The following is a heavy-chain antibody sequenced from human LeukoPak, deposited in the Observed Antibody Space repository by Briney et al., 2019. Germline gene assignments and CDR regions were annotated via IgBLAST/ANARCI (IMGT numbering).Heavy chain of an antibody. V-gene: IGHV3-33*01. CDR3: ARGIFGSGSYPDF. D-gene: IGHD3-10*01. CDR2: IWHDGSHK. Sequence: GGSLRLSCAASGFAFNTYAMHWVRQAPGQGLEWVALIWHDGSHKFYSNSVRGQFTISRDNSKNTVSLQMNNLRPEDTAVYYCARGIFGSGSYPDFWGQGTLVTVSS. J-gene: IGHJ4*02. CDR1: GFAFNTYA.